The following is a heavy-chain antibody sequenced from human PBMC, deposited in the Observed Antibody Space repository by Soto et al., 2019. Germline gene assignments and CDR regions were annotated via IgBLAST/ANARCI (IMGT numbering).Heavy chain of an antibody. D-gene: IGHD3-10*01. V-gene: IGHV1-69*13. CDR3: ARHSQDYYGSGSYYNVLYYYCYGMDV. Sequence: SVKVSCKPSRGTFSSYAISWVRQAPGQGLAWMGGIIPIYGTANYAQKFQGRVTITADDSTSTAYMELRSLRSEDTAVYYCARHSQDYYGSGSYYNVLYYYCYGMDVWGQGTTVTVSS. CDR2: IIPIYGTA. CDR1: RGTFSSYA. J-gene: IGHJ6*02.